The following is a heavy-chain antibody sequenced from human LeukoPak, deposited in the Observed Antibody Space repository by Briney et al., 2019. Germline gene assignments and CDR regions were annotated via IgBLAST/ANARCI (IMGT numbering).Heavy chain of an antibody. CDR1: GGSFTDYY. Sequence: SETLSLTCTVSGGSFTDYYWGWIRQPPGKGLEWIGSIYYRGNTFYNPSLRNRVSISIDTSKGRFSLNLNSVTAADTAVYYCARLDYTNWFDPWGQGTLVTVSS. CDR2: IYYRGNT. J-gene: IGHJ5*02. D-gene: IGHD3-16*01. V-gene: IGHV4-39*07. CDR3: ARLDYTNWFDP.